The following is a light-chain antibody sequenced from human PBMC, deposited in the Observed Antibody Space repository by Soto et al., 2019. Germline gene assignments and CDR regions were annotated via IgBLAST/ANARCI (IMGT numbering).Light chain of an antibody. CDR2: DAS. Sequence: EIVLTQYPATLSLSPGERATLSCRASQSVSSYLAWYQQKPGQAPRLLIYDASNSATGIPARFSGSGSGTDFTLTISSLGRKDFAVYCCQQRSNLWTFGQGTKVEIK. V-gene: IGKV3-11*01. CDR1: QSVSSY. CDR3: QQRSNLWT. J-gene: IGKJ1*01.